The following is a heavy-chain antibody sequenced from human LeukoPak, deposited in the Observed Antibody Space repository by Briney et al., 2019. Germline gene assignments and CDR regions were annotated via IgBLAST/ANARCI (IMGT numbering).Heavy chain of an antibody. CDR1: GFAFSNFP. CDR3: AVSLGTLFDY. Sequence: GGSLRLSCTASGFAFSNFPMSWVRQAPGKGLEWVSIISDSGGNTYNADSVKGRFTISRDNSKNTLYLQMNSLRAEDTALYYCAVSLGTLFDYWGQGTLVTVSS. J-gene: IGHJ4*02. V-gene: IGHV3-23*01. D-gene: IGHD3-10*01. CDR2: ISDSGGNT.